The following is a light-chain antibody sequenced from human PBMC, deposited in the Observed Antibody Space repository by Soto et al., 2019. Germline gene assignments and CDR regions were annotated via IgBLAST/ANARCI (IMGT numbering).Light chain of an antibody. CDR3: QQYHNWPPIT. CDR2: GAS. V-gene: IGKV3D-15*01. CDR1: QFVSSN. Sequence: EIVMTQSPVTLSVYPGERATLSCRASQFVSSNLAWYQQKPGQAPRLLIYGASTRATGIPARFSGSGSGTEFTLTISNLQSEDFAVYFCQQYHNWPPITFGQGTRLEI. J-gene: IGKJ5*01.